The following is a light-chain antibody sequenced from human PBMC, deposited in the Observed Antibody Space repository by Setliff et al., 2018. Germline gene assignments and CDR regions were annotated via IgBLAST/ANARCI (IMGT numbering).Light chain of an antibody. CDR2: EVT. CDR3: CSYAGSNTFIV. J-gene: IGLJ2*01. V-gene: IGLV2-23*02. CDR1: NSDVWAYNL. Sequence: QSVLTQPASVSGSPGQSITISCTGTNSDVWAYNLVSWYQQHPGKAPKPMIFEVTKRPSGVSDRFSGSKSGNTASLTISGLQTEDEAYYYCCSYAGSNTFIVFGGGTKVTVL.